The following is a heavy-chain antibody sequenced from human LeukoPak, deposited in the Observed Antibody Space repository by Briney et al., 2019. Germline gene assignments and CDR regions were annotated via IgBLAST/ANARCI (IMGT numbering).Heavy chain of an antibody. Sequence: ASVKVSCKASGYTFTGYYIHWVRQAPGQGLEWVGWINPNSGGAKYAQKFQDRVTMTRDTSISTAYMGLSRLRSDDSAVYYCAKGRVVAGSKSLTYHWLDPWGQGTLVTVSS. CDR1: GYTFTGYY. D-gene: IGHD6-19*01. CDR3: AKGRVVAGSKSLTYHWLDP. CDR2: INPNSGGA. V-gene: IGHV1-2*02. J-gene: IGHJ5*02.